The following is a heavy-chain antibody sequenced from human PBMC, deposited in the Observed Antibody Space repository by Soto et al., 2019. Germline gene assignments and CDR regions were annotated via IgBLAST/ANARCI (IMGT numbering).Heavy chain of an antibody. D-gene: IGHD3-10*01. CDR2: LTGSSSNI. CDR3: ANGRATYGLLTHDY. CDR1: GFSFRNYA. Sequence: GSLSLSCASSGFSFRNYAMSWVRQAPGKGLEWISTLTGSSSNIYYADSVKGRFAISRDNSRTTLYLQMNSLTAEDTAVYYCANGRATYGLLTHDYWGQGTLVTVSS. V-gene: IGHV3-23*01. J-gene: IGHJ4*02.